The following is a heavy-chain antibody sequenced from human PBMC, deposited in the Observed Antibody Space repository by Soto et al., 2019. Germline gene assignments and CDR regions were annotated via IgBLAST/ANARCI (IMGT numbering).Heavy chain of an antibody. V-gene: IGHV1-2*02. CDR1: GYPVTAYY. D-gene: IGHD3-3*01. CDR3: ARGGGVGVAGSAAFDM. Sequence: QLHLVQSGAVVKKPGASVTVSCSASGYPVTAYYMHWVRQAPGRGLEWMGGINPATGAAKYTQTFQGRVTMTRDTSTRTGFQGLSGPTSQDTAVFYCARGGGVGVAGSAAFDMWGQGTLVTVSS. CDR2: INPATGAA. J-gene: IGHJ3*02.